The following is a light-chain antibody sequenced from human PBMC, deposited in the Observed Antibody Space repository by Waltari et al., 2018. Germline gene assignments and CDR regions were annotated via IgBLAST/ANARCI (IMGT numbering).Light chain of an antibody. Sequence: EIVLTQSPATLSLSPGDRATLSCRASQGVSRYLAWYQQRPGQAPRLLIYEASNRATVIPASFSGSGSETDFTLTISSLEPEDFAVYYCQQRSNWPLTFGGGTKVEIK. CDR3: QQRSNWPLT. V-gene: IGKV3-11*01. CDR1: QGVSRY. J-gene: IGKJ4*01. CDR2: EAS.